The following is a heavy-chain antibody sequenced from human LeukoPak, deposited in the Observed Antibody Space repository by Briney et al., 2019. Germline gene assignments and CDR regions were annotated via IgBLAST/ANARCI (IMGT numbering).Heavy chain of an antibody. CDR2: IYYSGIT. D-gene: IGHD3-9*01. Sequence: PSETLSLTCTVSGGSISSHYWSWIRQPPGKGLEWIGYIYYSGITNYNPSLKSRVTISVDTSKNQFSLKLSSVTAADTAVYYCARGPNYNLLTGWHPFDSWGQGTMVTVSS. V-gene: IGHV4-59*11. J-gene: IGHJ3*02. CDR1: GGSISSHY. CDR3: ARGPNYNLLTGWHPFDS.